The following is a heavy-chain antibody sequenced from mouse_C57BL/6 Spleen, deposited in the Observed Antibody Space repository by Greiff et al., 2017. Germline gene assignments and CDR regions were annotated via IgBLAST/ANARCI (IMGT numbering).Heavy chain of an antibody. J-gene: IGHJ2*01. CDR2: IYPGDGDT. Sequence: LQESGAELVKPGASVKISCKASGYAFSSYWMNWVKQRPGKGLEWIGQIYPGDGDTNYNGKFKGKATLTADKSSSTAYMQLSSLTSEDSAVYFCARCGTTVVAKDFDYWGQGTTLTVSS. CDR1: GYAFSSYW. D-gene: IGHD1-1*01. V-gene: IGHV1-80*01. CDR3: ARCGTTVVAKDFDY.